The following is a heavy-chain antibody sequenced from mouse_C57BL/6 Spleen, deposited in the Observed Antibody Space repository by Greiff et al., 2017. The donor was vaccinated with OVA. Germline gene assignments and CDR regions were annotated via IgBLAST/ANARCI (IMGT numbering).Heavy chain of an antibody. CDR3: AREVVRYFDV. V-gene: IGHV5-17*01. D-gene: IGHD1-1*01. Sequence: EVHLVESGGGLVKPGGSLKLSCAASGFTFSDYGMHWVRQAPEKGLEWVAYISSGSSTIYYADTVKGRFTISRDNAKNTLFLQMTSLRSEDTAMYYCAREVVRYFDVWGTGTTVTVSS. CDR2: ISSGSSTI. J-gene: IGHJ1*03. CDR1: GFTFSDYG.